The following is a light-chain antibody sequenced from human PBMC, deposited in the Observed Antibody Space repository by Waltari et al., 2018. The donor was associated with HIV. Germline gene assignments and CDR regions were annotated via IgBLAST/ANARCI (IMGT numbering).Light chain of an antibody. Sequence: QSVLTQPPSASGTPGQRVTISCSGSSSNIGSDTVNWYQPLQGTAPQLLIYFNNQRPSGVPDRFSGSKSGTSASLAISGLQSEDEADYYCAAWDDTLDGWVFGGGTKLTVL. J-gene: IGLJ3*02. CDR2: FNN. CDR3: AAWDDTLDGWV. CDR1: SSNIGSDT. V-gene: IGLV1-44*01.